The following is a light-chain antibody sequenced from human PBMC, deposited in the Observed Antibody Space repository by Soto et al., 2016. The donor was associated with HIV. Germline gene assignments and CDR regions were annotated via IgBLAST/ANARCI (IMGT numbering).Light chain of an antibody. CDR1: RSISNW. CDR3: QQYDSNSPTWT. CDR2: QAS. Sequence: DIQMTQSPSTLSASVGDRVTITCRASRSISNWLAWYQQKPGKAPKLLIYQASSLESGVPSRFSGSGSGTAFTLTISSLQPDDFATYYCQQYDSNSPTWTFGQGTKVE. J-gene: IGKJ1*01. V-gene: IGKV1-5*03.